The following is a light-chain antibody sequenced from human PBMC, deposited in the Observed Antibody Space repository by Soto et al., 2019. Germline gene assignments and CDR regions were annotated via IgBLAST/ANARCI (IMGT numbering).Light chain of an antibody. CDR3: QQYVSSPWA. CDR1: ESVASSY. V-gene: IGKV3-20*01. CDR2: GAS. J-gene: IGKJ1*01. Sequence: EIVLTQSPGTLSLSPGERATLSCRVSESVASSYLAWYQQKPGQAPRLLIYGASSRATGIPDRFSGRGSGTDFTLTISRLEPEDFAVYYCQQYVSSPWAFGPGTKVDIK.